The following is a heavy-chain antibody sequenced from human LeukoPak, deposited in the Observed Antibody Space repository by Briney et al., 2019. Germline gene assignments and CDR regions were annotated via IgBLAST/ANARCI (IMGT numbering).Heavy chain of an antibody. CDR1: GGSISSSTYY. J-gene: IGHJ4*02. CDR2: IYYDVTT. D-gene: IGHD6-19*01. CDR3: ARHGQWRLDYFDP. Sequence: HPSETLSLTCTVSGGSISSSTYYWGWIRQPPGKGLEWIGSIYYDVTTYFNPSLRSRVSISIDTSKDQFSLKLRSVTAADTAVYYCARHGQWRLDYFDPWGQGALVTVSS. V-gene: IGHV4-39*01.